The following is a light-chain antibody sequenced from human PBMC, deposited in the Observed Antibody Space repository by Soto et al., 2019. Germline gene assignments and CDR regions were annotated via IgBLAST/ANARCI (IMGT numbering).Light chain of an antibody. J-gene: IGKJ2*01. V-gene: IGKV1-39*01. CDR2: AAD. Sequence: PLTQAPSLLSASVGDRVTITCRASPSIGSYLNWYQHKPGEAPKLLIFAADTLKSGVPSRFSGNGFKKEFTLTVTSLQPEDVATYYCQQNYDVPYTFGLGTRVEIK. CDR3: QQNYDVPYT. CDR1: PSIGSY.